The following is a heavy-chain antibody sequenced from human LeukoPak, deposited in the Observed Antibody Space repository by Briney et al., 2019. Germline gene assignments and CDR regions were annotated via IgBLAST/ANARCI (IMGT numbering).Heavy chain of an antibody. V-gene: IGHV1-8*01. CDR3: ARGSKVVGATRYYYGMDV. J-gene: IGHJ6*02. CDR1: GYTFTSYD. D-gene: IGHD1-26*01. Sequence: ASVKVSCKAPGYTFTSYDINWVRQATGQGLEWMGWMNPNSGNTGYAQKFQGRVTMTRNTSISTAYMELSSLRSEDTAVYYCARGSKVVGATRYYYGMDVWGQGTTVTVSS. CDR2: MNPNSGNT.